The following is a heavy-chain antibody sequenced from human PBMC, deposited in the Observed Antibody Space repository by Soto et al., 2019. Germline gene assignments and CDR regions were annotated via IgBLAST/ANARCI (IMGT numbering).Heavy chain of an antibody. J-gene: IGHJ5*02. V-gene: IGHV4-31*03. D-gene: IGHD4-17*01. CDR3: ARDGGGGDYGPPLSAWFDP. Sequence: QVQLQESGPGLVKPSQTLSLSCTVSGGSISSGGYYWSWIRQHPGKGLEWIGYIYYSGSTYYNPSLKSRVTISVDTSKTQFSLKLSSVTAADTAVYYCARDGGGGDYGPPLSAWFDPWGQGTLVTVSS. CDR1: GGSISSGGYY. CDR2: IYYSGST.